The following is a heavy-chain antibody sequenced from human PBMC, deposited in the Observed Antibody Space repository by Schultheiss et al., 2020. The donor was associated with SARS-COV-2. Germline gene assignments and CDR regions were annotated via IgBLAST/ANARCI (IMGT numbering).Heavy chain of an antibody. J-gene: IGHJ4*02. D-gene: IGHD4-11*01. Sequence: GGSLRLSCAASGFTFSSYWMSWVRQAPGKGLEWVANIKGDGSEKYLVDSVKGRFTISRDNSKNTLYLQMNSLRAEDTAVYYCARDLWYYGNYDGAYFDYWGQGTLVTVSS. CDR3: ARDLWYYGNYDGAYFDY. V-gene: IGHV3-7*01. CDR1: GFTFSSYW. CDR2: IKGDGSEK.